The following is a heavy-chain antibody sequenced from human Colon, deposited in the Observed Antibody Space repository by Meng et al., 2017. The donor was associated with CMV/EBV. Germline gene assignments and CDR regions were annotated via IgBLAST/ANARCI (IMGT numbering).Heavy chain of an antibody. Sequence: ASVKVSCKASGYTFTGYYMHWVRQAPGQGLEWMGWINPNSGGTNYAQKFQGWVTMTRDTSISTAYMELSRLRSDDTAVYYCARSLLLAVAGHFDYWGQGTLVTVSS. J-gene: IGHJ4*02. CDR3: ARSLLLAVAGHFDY. CDR2: INPNSGGT. D-gene: IGHD6-19*01. CDR1: GYTFTGYY. V-gene: IGHV1-2*04.